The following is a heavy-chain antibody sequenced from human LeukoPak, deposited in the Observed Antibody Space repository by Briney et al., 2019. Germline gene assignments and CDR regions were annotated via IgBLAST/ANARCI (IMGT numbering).Heavy chain of an antibody. Sequence: TGGSLRLSCTASGFQISPYSMAWVRQAPGKGLEWLANIKQDGSERYYVDSVKGRFTISRDNAKNSLYLQLNSLRTEDTAVYYCVRDADRGGDFDYWGQGTLVTVSS. CDR3: VRDADRGGDFDY. J-gene: IGHJ4*02. CDR1: GFQISPYS. V-gene: IGHV3-7*01. D-gene: IGHD3-16*01. CDR2: IKQDGSER.